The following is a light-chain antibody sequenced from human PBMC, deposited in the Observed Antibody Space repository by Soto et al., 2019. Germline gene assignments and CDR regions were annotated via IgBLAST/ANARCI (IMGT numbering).Light chain of an antibody. V-gene: IGKV1-39*01. Sequence: DIQMTQSPSSLSASVGDTLTITCRARESINKYLSWYQHKPGNAPNLLVYVTSILQSGVPSRFSGSGSGTNFTLTINTLQPEDFATYCCHQSFTSPWTFGQGTKVDI. CDR2: VTS. CDR3: HQSFTSPWT. J-gene: IGKJ1*01. CDR1: ESINKY.